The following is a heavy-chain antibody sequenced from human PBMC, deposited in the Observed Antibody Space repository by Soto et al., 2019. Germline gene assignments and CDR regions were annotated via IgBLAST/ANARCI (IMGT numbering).Heavy chain of an antibody. Sequence: EVQLLESGGGWLQPGGSLRLPCAASGFTFSSYAMNWVPQAPGKGLEWVSGITGSGAGSYYSDSVKGRFTISRDNSKNTLYLQMNSLRAEDTAVYYCAKAYSNSWPNDWFDPWGQGTLVTVSS. J-gene: IGHJ5*02. D-gene: IGHD6-13*01. CDR1: GFTFSSYA. CDR3: AKAYSNSWPNDWFDP. CDR2: ITGSGAGS. V-gene: IGHV3-23*01.